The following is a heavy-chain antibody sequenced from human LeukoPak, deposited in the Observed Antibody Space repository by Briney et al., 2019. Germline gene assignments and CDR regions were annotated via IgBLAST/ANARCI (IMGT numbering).Heavy chain of an antibody. J-gene: IGHJ1*01. D-gene: IGHD5-24*01. Sequence: SETLSLTCTVCGGSISSYYWSWIRQPPGKGLEWIGYIYYSGSTNYNPSLKSRVTISVDTSKNQFSLKLSSVTAADTAVYYCAKGGDRDGSLDHWGQGILVTVSS. CDR3: AKGGDRDGSLDH. CDR1: GGSISSYY. CDR2: IYYSGST. V-gene: IGHV4-59*01.